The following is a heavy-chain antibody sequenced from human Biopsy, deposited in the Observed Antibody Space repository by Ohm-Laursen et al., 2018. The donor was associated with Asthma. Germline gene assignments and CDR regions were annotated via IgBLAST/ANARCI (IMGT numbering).Heavy chain of an antibody. Sequence: SLRLSCAASGFTFDDYGMHGARQAPGKGLEWVSVIYSGGTSHTADSVRGRFTISRDFSKNTPHLQMHSLRVEDTAVYYCARGDSSGWSHYYFDYWGQGTLVTVSS. V-gene: IGHV3-23*03. CDR3: ARGDSSGWSHYYFDY. J-gene: IGHJ4*02. CDR1: GFTFDDYG. D-gene: IGHD6-19*01. CDR2: IYSGGTS.